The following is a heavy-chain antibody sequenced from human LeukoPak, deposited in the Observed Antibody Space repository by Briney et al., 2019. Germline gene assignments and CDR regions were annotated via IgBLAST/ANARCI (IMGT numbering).Heavy chain of an antibody. Sequence: ASVKVSCKASGYTFTSYDINWVRQATGQGLEWMGWMNPNSGNTGYAQKFQGRVTMTRNTSISTAYMELSSLGSEDTAVYYCARDNGGTAMAYYYYYYMDVWGKGTTVTIPS. J-gene: IGHJ6*03. CDR1: GYTFTSYD. D-gene: IGHD5-18*01. V-gene: IGHV1-8*02. CDR2: MNPNSGNT. CDR3: ARDNGGTAMAYYYYYYMDV.